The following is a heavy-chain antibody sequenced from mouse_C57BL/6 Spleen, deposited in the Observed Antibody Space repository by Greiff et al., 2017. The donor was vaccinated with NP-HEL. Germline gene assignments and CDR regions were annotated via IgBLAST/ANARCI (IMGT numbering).Heavy chain of an antibody. CDR3: ARGGGSSHYYAMDY. J-gene: IGHJ4*01. Sequence: EVHLVESGGGLVKPGGSLKLSCAASGFTFSSYAMSWVRQTPEKRLEWVATISDGGSYTYYPDNVKGRITISRDNAKNNLYLQMSHLKSEDTAMYYCARGGGSSHYYAMDYWGQGTSVTVSS. CDR2: ISDGGSYT. V-gene: IGHV5-4*01. D-gene: IGHD1-1*01. CDR1: GFTFSSYA.